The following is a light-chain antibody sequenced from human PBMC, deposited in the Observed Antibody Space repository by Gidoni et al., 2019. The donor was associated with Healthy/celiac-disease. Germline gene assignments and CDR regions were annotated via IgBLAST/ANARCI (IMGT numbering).Light chain of an antibody. CDR3: QQYGSSPLT. CDR1: QSVRSSY. V-gene: IGKV3-20*01. J-gene: IGKJ4*01. CDR2: GAS. Sequence: EIVLTQSPGTLSLSPGERATLSCRASQSVRSSYLAWYQQKPGQAPRLLSYGASSRATGIPDRLSGSESGKDIPLTISRLEPEDFSVYYCQQYGSSPLTFGGGTKVEIK.